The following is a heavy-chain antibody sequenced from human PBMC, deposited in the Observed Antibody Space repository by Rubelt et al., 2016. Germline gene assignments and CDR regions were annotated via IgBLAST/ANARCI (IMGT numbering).Heavy chain of an antibody. CDR2: IGSFSGQT. D-gene: IGHD5-24*01. J-gene: IGHJ4*02. CDR1: GYNFRSDG. V-gene: IGHV1-18*01. CDR3: ARGGVGDGYNYPFDY. Sequence: GGEVKQPGASVKVSCKASGYNFRSDGITWVRQAPGQGLEWMGWIGSFSGQTHYNQKFQGRVTMTTDTSTNTAYMELSSLRSEDTAVYYCARGGVGDGYNYPFDYWGPGTLVTVSS.